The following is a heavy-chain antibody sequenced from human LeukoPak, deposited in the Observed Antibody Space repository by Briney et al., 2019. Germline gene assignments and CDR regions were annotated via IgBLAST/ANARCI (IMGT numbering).Heavy chain of an antibody. CDR1: GGSISSGSYY. CDR2: IYTSGST. V-gene: IGHV4-61*02. Sequence: SETLSLTCTVSGGSISSGSYYWNWIRQPAGKGLEWIGRIYTSGSTNYNPSLQSRVTISVDTSKSQSSLKLSSVTAADTAVYYCARTRYYYDSSGYYFGKYYFDYWGQGTLVTVSS. J-gene: IGHJ4*02. CDR3: ARTRYYYDSSGYYFGKYYFDY. D-gene: IGHD3-22*01.